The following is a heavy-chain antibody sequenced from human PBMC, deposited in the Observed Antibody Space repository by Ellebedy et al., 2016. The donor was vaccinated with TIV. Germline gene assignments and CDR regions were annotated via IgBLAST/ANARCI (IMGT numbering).Heavy chain of an antibody. CDR3: ARAPGGKGIWFDP. Sequence: PGGSLRLSCVGSGFTFSSYAMSWVRQAPGKGLEWVSAISGSGGSTYYADSVKGRFTISRDNAKNSLYLQMNSLSAEDTAVYYCARAPGGKGIWFDPWGQGTLVTVSS. CDR1: GFTFSSYA. CDR2: ISGSGGST. V-gene: IGHV3-23*01. D-gene: IGHD3-16*01. J-gene: IGHJ5*02.